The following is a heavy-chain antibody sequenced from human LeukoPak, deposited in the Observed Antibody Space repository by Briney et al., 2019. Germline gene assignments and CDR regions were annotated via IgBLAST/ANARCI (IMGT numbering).Heavy chain of an antibody. Sequence: SEALSLTRAVYGASFNDFYWTWIRQSPGKGLEWIGEIDHRGSTKYSPSLVSRVTISVDTSKKQFSLKLNSLTAADRGMYYCARKGGHLDFWGGHLNYHGFDFRGQGTMVTVSS. V-gene: IGHV4-34*01. D-gene: IGHD3-3*01. CDR3: ARKGGHLDFWGGHLNYHGFDF. J-gene: IGHJ3*01. CDR2: IDHRGST. CDR1: GASFNDFY.